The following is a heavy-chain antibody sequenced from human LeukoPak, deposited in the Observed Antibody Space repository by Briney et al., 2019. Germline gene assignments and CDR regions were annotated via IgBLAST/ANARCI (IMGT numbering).Heavy chain of an antibody. V-gene: IGHV3-15*01. Sequence: GGSLRLSCSASGFTFNNAWMSWVRQAPGKGLEWVGRIRSKTDGGTTDYAAPVKGRFTISRDDSKNTLYLQMNSLKTEDSAVYYCTPTTVNAGEFWGQETLVTVSS. D-gene: IGHD4-17*01. CDR1: GFTFNNAW. J-gene: IGHJ4*02. CDR2: IRSKTDGGTT. CDR3: TPTTVNAGEF.